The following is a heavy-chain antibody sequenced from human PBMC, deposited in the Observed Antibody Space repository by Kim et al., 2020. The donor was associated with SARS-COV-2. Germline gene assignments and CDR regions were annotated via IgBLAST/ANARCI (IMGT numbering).Heavy chain of an antibody. D-gene: IGHD6-19*01. CDR2: IYYSGST. CDR1: GGSISSGGYY. CDR3: ARDFRQYSSGWSSPFDP. Sequence: SETLSLTCTVSGGSISSGGYYWSWIRQHPGNGLEWIGYIYYSGSTYYNPSLKSRVTISVDTSKNQFSLKLSSVTAADTAVYYCARDFRQYSSGWSSPFDPWGQGTLVTVSS. J-gene: IGHJ5*02. V-gene: IGHV4-31*03.